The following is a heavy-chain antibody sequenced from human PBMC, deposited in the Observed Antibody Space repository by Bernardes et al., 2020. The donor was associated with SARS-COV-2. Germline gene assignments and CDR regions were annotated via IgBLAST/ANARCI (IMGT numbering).Heavy chain of an antibody. V-gene: IGHV4-34*01. J-gene: IGHJ4*02. CDR2: INHSGST. CDR3: TREKHTARVPDY. CDR1: GGSSSGYY. Sequence: PESLSLTCAVYGGSSSGYYWSWTRQPPGKGLEWIGEINHSGSTNYNPSLKSRVTISVDTSKNQFSLKLSSVTAADTAVYYCTREKHTARVPDYWGQGTLVTGSS. D-gene: IGHD5-18*01.